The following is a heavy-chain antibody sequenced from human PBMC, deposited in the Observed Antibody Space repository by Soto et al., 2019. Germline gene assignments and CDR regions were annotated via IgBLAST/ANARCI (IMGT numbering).Heavy chain of an antibody. CDR1: VASISSGGYY. D-gene: IGHD3-22*01. Sequence: QVQLQESGPGLVKPSQTLSLTCTVSVASISSGGYYWSWIRQHPVEGLEWIGYIYYSGSTSYNPSLKSRVTISVDTSKNQFSLKLSSVTDADTAVYYCARESKYDTSGYPPWFAPWGQGTLVTVSS. V-gene: IGHV4-31*03. CDR3: ARESKYDTSGYPPWFAP. CDR2: IYYSGST. J-gene: IGHJ5*02.